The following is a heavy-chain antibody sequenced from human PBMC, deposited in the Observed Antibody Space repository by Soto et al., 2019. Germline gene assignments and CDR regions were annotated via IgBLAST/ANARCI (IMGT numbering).Heavy chain of an antibody. CDR3: SISDAYGRGDY. V-gene: IGHV1-69*01. D-gene: IGHD4-17*01. Sequence: QVQLVQSGAEVRKPGSSVKVSCRASGGTFSSYTISWVRQAPGQGLEWMGGIIPMFATADYAQKFQGRLTITADESTSTAYMQLSSLRSEDTAVYYCSISDAYGRGDYWVQGTLVTVSS. CDR1: GGTFSSYT. CDR2: IIPMFATA. J-gene: IGHJ4*02.